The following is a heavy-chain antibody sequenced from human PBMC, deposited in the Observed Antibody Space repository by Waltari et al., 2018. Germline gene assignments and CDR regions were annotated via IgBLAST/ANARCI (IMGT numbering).Heavy chain of an antibody. Sequence: EVQLVESGGGLVQPGGSLRLSCVASEFTLSSYWMNWFRQAPGKGLEWVASIKEDGSDKKYVDSVKGRFTISRDNAKNSLYLQMNSLRVDDTAVYHCAGGRGWIFDYWGHGTLVTVSS. CDR2: IKEDGSDK. CDR3: AGGRGWIFDY. V-gene: IGHV3-7*01. CDR1: EFTLSSYW. D-gene: IGHD6-19*01. J-gene: IGHJ4*01.